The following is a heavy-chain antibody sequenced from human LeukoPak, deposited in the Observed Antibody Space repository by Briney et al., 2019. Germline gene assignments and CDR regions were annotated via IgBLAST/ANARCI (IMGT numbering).Heavy chain of an antibody. CDR2: IYHSGST. V-gene: IGHV4-4*02. CDR1: GGSISSSNW. Sequence: SETLSLTCAVSGGSISSSNWWSWVRQPPGKGLEWIGEIYHSGSTNYNPSLKSRVTISVDKSKNQFSLKLSSVTAADTAVYYCARDISSWYGKWFDPWAQGTLVTVSS. J-gene: IGHJ5*02. D-gene: IGHD6-13*01. CDR3: ARDISSWYGKWFDP.